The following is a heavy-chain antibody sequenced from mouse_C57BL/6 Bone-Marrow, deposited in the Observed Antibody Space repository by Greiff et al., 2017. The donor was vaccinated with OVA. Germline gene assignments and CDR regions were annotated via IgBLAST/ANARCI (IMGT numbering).Heavy chain of an antibody. V-gene: IGHV6-3*01. Sequence: DVMLVESGGGLVQPGGSMKLSCVASGFTFSNYWMNWVRQSPEKGLEWVAQIRLKSDNYATHYAESVKGRFTISRDDSKSSVYLQMNNLRAEDTGIYYCTGQLRLWFAYWGQGTLVTVSA. CDR1: GFTFSNYW. CDR2: IRLKSDNYAT. J-gene: IGHJ3*01. D-gene: IGHD3-2*02. CDR3: TGQLRLWFAY.